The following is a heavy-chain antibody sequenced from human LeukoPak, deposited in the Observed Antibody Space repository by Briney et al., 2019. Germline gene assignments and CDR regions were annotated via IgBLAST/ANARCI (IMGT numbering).Heavy chain of an antibody. D-gene: IGHD3-10*01. J-gene: IGHJ6*02. V-gene: IGHV3-66*01. CDR1: GSTVSSNY. CDR2: VYGGGGT. CDR3: VRDAHTGSGTYWGGVDYYYGLDV. Sequence: GGSLRLSCAASGSTVSSNYMTWVRQAPGKGLEWVSVVYGGGGTYYADSVKGRFTISRDNSKNTLYLQMNSLRAEDTAVYYCVRDAHTGSGTYWGGVDYYYGLDVWGQGTTVTVSS.